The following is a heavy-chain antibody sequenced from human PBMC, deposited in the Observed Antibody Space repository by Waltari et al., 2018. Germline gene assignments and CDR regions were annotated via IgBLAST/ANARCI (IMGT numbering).Heavy chain of an antibody. D-gene: IGHD3-22*01. V-gene: IGHV4-34*01. Sequence: QVQLQQWGAGLLKPSETLSLTCAVYGGSFSGYYWSWIRQPPGKGLEWIGEINHSGGTNNNPSLKGRVTISVDTSKNRFSLKLSSVTAADTAVYYCARLKRRAPMIVGQYYFDYWGQGTLVTVSS. CDR3: ARLKRRAPMIVGQYYFDY. CDR2: INHSGGT. J-gene: IGHJ4*02. CDR1: GGSFSGYY.